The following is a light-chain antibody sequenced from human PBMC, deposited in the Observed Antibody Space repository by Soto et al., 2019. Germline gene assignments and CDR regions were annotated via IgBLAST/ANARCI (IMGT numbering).Light chain of an antibody. Sequence: QSVLTQPPSVSGAPGQRVTISCTGSSSNIGAGYDVHWYQQLPGTAPKLFIYGNSNRPSGVPDRFSGSKSGTSASLAITGLQAEDEADYYCQSYDSSPNWVFGGGTKLTAL. CDR3: QSYDSSPNWV. CDR2: GNS. J-gene: IGLJ3*02. CDR1: SSNIGAGYD. V-gene: IGLV1-40*01.